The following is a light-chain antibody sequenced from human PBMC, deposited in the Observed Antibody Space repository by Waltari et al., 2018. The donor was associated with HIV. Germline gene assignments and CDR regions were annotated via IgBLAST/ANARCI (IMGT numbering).Light chain of an antibody. Sequence: QSPLPQPPSASGSPGPSVTTPCSGPSSDVGGFDYVPWYQQNPGKAPKLMIYEVSKRPSGVPDRFSGSKAGNTASLTVSGLQAEDEADYYCSSHAGSNNYVFGTGTKVTVL. CDR1: SSDVGGFDY. CDR2: EVS. V-gene: IGLV2-8*01. CDR3: SSHAGSNNYV. J-gene: IGLJ1*01.